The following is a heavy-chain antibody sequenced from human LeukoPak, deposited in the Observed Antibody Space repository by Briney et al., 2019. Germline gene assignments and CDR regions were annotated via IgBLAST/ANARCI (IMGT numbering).Heavy chain of an antibody. D-gene: IGHD3-16*02. CDR3: ASNRYDYVWGSYHPWYSDY. Sequence: SETLSLTCAVYGGSFSGYYWSWIRQPPGKGLEWIGEINHSGSTNYNPSLKSRVTISVDTSKNQFSLKLSSVTAADTAVYYCASNRYDYVWGSYHPWYSDYWGQGTLVTVSS. V-gene: IGHV4-34*01. CDR2: INHSGST. CDR1: GGSFSGYY. J-gene: IGHJ4*02.